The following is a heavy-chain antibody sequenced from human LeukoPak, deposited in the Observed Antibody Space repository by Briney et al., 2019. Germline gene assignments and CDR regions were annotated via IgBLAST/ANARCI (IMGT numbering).Heavy chain of an antibody. CDR2: IRYDGSNK. J-gene: IGHJ4*02. CDR1: GFTFSSYG. Sequence: GGSLRLSCAASGFTFSSYGMHWVRQAPGKGLEWVAFIRYDGSNKYYADSVKGRFTISRDNSKNTLYLQMNSLRAEDTAVYYCAKDYGDYAGPFDYWGQGTLVTVSS. D-gene: IGHD4-17*01. CDR3: AKDYGDYAGPFDY. V-gene: IGHV3-30*02.